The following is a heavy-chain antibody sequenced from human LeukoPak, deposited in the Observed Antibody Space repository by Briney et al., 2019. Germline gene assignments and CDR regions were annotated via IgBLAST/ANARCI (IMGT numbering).Heavy chain of an antibody. Sequence: SVKVSCKASGYTFTSYGISWVRQAPGQGLEWMGWISAYNGNTNYAQKLQGRVTMTTDTSTSTAYMELRSLRSDDTAVYYCARDRGDYGEVWFDPWGQGTLVTVSS. CDR3: ARDRGDYGEVWFDP. CDR1: GYTFTSYG. V-gene: IGHV1-18*01. CDR2: ISAYNGNT. J-gene: IGHJ5*02. D-gene: IGHD4-17*01.